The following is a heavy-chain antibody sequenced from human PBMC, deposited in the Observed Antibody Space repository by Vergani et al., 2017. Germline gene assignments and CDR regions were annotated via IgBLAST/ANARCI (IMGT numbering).Heavy chain of an antibody. CDR3: ARGLHLYCSSTSCYFRGAFDI. Sequence: QVQLVQSGAEVKKPGASVKVSCKASGYTFTSYAMHWVRQAPGQRLEWMGWINAGNGNTKYSQKFQGRVTITRDTSASTAYMELSSLRSEDTAVYYCARGLHLYCSSTSCYFRGAFDIWGQGTMVTVSS. CDR2: INAGNGNT. J-gene: IGHJ3*02. V-gene: IGHV1-3*01. D-gene: IGHD2-2*01. CDR1: GYTFTSYA.